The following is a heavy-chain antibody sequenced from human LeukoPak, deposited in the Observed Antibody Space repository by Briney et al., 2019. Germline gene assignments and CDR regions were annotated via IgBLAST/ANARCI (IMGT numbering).Heavy chain of an antibody. Sequence: SQTLSLTCTVSGGTLSSGGYYWGWQRQHPGRGREWFGYICDSGSTYYNPSLKSRVTISVDTSKTQFSLKLSSVTAADTAVYYCASPYCSGGSCYAKTWGQGTLVTVSS. D-gene: IGHD2-15*01. CDR1: GGTLSSGGYY. V-gene: IGHV4-31*03. J-gene: IGHJ5*02. CDR3: ASPYCSGGSCYAKT. CDR2: ICDSGST.